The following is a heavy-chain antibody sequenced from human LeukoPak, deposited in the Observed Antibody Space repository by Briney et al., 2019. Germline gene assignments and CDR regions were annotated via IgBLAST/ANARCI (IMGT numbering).Heavy chain of an antibody. CDR2: IYWDDDK. J-gene: IGHJ3*02. CDR1: GFSLSTSGAG. CDR3: ALPNQWGYAFDI. V-gene: IGHV2-5*02. Sequence: SGPTLVNPTQTLTLTCTFSGFSLSTSGAGVGWIRQPPGKALEWLALIYWDDDKRYSPSLKSRLTITKDTSKNQVVLTMTNMDPVDTATYYCALPNQWGYAFDIWGQGTMVIVSS. D-gene: IGHD1-14*01.